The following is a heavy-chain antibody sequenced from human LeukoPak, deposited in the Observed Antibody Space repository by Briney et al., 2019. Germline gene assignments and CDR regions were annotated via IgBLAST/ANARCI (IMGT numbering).Heavy chain of an antibody. CDR2: IHSDGITT. J-gene: IGHJ5*02. V-gene: IGHV3-74*01. CDR3: ARKDSFDL. CDR1: GFTFSSYW. Sequence: GGSLRLSCAASGFTFSSYWMHWVRQAPGKGAVWLSRIHSDGITTSYADSVKGRFAISRDNAKNTLYLQMHSLRDEDTAVYYCARKDSFDLWGQGTLVTVSS.